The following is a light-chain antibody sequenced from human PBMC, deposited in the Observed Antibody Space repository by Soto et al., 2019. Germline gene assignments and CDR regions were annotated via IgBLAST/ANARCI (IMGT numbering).Light chain of an antibody. CDR3: QQYNSYPWT. Sequence: DIQMTQSPSTLSASVGDRVTITCRTSQSISSWLAWYQQKPGKAPKLLIYKASSLESGVPSRFSGSGSGTEXTLTISSLQPDDFATYYCQQYNSYPWTFGQGTKVEIK. V-gene: IGKV1-5*03. J-gene: IGKJ1*01. CDR1: QSISSW. CDR2: KAS.